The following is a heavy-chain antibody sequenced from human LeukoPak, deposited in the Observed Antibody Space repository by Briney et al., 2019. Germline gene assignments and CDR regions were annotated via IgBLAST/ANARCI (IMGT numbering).Heavy chain of an antibody. V-gene: IGHV4-4*07. CDR1: GGSISSYY. J-gene: IGHJ2*01. Sequence: PSETLSLTCTVSGGSISSYYWSWIRQPAGKGLEWIGRIYTSGSTNYDPSLKSRVTMSVDTSKNQFSLKLSSVTAAGTAVYYCARDLLRGPRREYWYFDLWGRGTLVTVSS. CDR2: IYTSGST. D-gene: IGHD1-26*01. CDR3: ARDLLRGPRREYWYFDL.